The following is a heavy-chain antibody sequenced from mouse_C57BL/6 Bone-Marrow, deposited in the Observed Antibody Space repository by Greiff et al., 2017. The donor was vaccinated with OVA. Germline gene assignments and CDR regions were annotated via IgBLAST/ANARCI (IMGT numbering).Heavy chain of an antibody. CDR1: GYTFTSYW. J-gene: IGHJ4*01. CDR3: ARGDYYYYAMDY. CDR2: IDPSDSYT. D-gene: IGHD2-4*01. V-gene: IGHV1-69*01. Sequence: VQLVESGAELVMPGASVKLSCKASGYTFTSYWMHWVKQRPGQGLEWIGEIDPSDSYTNYNQKFKGKSTLTVDKSSSTAYMQLSSLTSEDSAVYYCARGDYYYYAMDYWGQGTSVTVSS.